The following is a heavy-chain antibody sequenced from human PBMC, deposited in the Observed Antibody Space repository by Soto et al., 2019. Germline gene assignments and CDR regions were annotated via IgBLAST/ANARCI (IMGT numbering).Heavy chain of an antibody. CDR3: AKEGGLSGSYYISSSYYFDY. Sequence: PGGSLRLSCVASGFTFSSYGMHWVRQAPGKGLEWVAIISYDGSNTYYADSVKGRFTISRDNSKNTLCLQMNSLRAEDTSVYYCAKEGGLSGSYYISSSYYFDYWGQGTLVTVSS. J-gene: IGHJ4*02. CDR1: GFTFSSYG. D-gene: IGHD1-26*01. CDR2: ISYDGSNT. V-gene: IGHV3-30*18.